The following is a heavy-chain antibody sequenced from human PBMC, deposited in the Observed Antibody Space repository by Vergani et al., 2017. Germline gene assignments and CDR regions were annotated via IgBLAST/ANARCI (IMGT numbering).Heavy chain of an antibody. D-gene: IGHD4-17*01. CDR3: ARTYGDYFDAFDI. CDR2: IYHSGST. V-gene: IGHV4-38-2*01. Sequence: QVQLQESGPGLVKPSETLSLTCAVSGYSISSGYSWGWIRQPPGKGLEWIGSIYHSGSTYYNPSLKSRVTISVDTSKNQFSLKLSSVTAADTAVYYCARTYGDYFDAFDIWGQGTMVTVSS. CDR1: GYSISSGYS. J-gene: IGHJ3*02.